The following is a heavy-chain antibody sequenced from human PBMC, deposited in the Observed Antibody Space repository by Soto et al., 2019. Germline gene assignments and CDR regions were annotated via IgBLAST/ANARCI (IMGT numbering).Heavy chain of an antibody. Sequence: EVQLVESGGGSVKPGEFLRLSCAASGFTFSNAWMNWVRQAPGKGLEWVGRVKTKTDGGTTDYSAPVKGRFTISRLHSKNTLYLQMTSLKPEDTAVYYCTTVALLGELYLDFQYWGQGTLVTVSS. D-gene: IGHD3-10*01. CDR3: TTVALLGELYLDFQY. CDR2: VKTKTDGGTT. J-gene: IGHJ1*01. CDR1: GFTFSNAW. V-gene: IGHV3-15*07.